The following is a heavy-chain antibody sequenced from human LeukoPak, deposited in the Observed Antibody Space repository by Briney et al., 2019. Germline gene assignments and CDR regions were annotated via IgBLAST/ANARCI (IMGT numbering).Heavy chain of an antibody. D-gene: IGHD2-21*02. CDR3: ARSVVTAIPRYFDY. Sequence: PGGSLRLSCAASGFTFDDYAMHWVRQAPGKGLEWVSSISSSSSYIYYADSVKGRFTISRDNAKNSLYLQMNSLRAEDTAVYYCARSVVTAIPRYFDYWGQGTLVTVSS. J-gene: IGHJ4*02. CDR1: GFTFDDYA. CDR2: ISSSSSYI. V-gene: IGHV3-21*01.